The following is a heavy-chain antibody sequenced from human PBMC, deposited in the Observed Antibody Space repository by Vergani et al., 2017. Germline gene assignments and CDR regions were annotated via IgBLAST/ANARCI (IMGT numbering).Heavy chain of an antibody. Sequence: QVQLVESGGGVVQPGRSLRLSCAASGFTFNQYRMHWVRQAPGKGLEWVAVTWYDGNNKQYADSVKGRFTISRDNSKSTMYLQMNSLRDEDTGVYYCAKVCGSTSCPYGGGAFDVWGHGTMVTVSS. V-gene: IGHV3-33*06. CDR3: AKVCGSTSCPYGGGAFDV. J-gene: IGHJ3*01. D-gene: IGHD2-2*01. CDR2: TWYDGNNK. CDR1: GFTFNQYR.